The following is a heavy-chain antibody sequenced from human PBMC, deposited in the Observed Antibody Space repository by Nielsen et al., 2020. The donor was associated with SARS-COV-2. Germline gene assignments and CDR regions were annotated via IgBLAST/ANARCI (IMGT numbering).Heavy chain of an antibody. D-gene: IGHD3-3*02. CDR2: TYYRSKWYN. Sequence: WIRQSPSRSLEWLGRTYYRSKWYNDYAVSVKSRITINPDTSKNQFSLKLSSVTAADTAVYYCARTPFLEWFEATTYYMDVWGKGTTVTVSS. J-gene: IGHJ6*03. V-gene: IGHV6-1*01. CDR3: ARTPFLEWFEATTYYMDV.